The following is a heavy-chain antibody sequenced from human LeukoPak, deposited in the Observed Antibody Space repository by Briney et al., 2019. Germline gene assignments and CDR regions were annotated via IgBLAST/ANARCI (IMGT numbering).Heavy chain of an antibody. V-gene: IGHV3-23*01. CDR2: ISDSGGTT. J-gene: IGHJ1*01. CDR3: AKARVVGATDAEYFQH. Sequence: PGGSLRLSCAASGFTFSSYAMSWVRQAPGKGLEWVSTISDSGGTTYYADSVKGRFTISRDNSKNTLYLQMNSLRADYTAVYYCAKARVVGATDAEYFQHWGQGTLVTVSS. CDR1: GFTFSSYA. D-gene: IGHD1-26*01.